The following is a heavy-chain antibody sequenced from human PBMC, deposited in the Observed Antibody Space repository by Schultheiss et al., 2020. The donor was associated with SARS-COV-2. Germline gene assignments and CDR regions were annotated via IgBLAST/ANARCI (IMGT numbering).Heavy chain of an antibody. CDR3: ARDQHVILWFGELLGMDV. J-gene: IGHJ6*02. CDR1: GFTFSSYS. D-gene: IGHD3-10*01. Sequence: GGSLRLSCAASGFTFSSYSMNWVRQAPGKGLEWVSSISSSSSYIYYADSVKGRFTISRDNAKNSLSLQMNSLRVEDTAVYYCARDQHVILWFGELLGMDVWGQGTTVTVSS. CDR2: ISSSSSYI. V-gene: IGHV3-21*01.